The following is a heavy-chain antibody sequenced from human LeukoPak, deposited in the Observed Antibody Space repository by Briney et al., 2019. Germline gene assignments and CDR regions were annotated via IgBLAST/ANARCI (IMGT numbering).Heavy chain of an antibody. V-gene: IGHV1-46*01. CDR3: ARGKVSGWYYYYMDV. Sequence: ASVKVSGKASGYTCTSYYMHWVRQAPGQGLEWMGIINPSGGSTSYAQKFQGRVTMTRDMSTSTVYMELSSLRSEDTAVYYCARGKVSGWYYYYMDVWGKGTTVTVSS. J-gene: IGHJ6*03. CDR2: INPSGGST. D-gene: IGHD6-19*01. CDR1: GYTCTSYY.